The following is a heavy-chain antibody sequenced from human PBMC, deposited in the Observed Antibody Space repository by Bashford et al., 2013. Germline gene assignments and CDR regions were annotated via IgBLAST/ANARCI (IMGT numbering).Heavy chain of an antibody. V-gene: IGHV3-33*01. J-gene: IGHJ4*02. Sequence: VRQAPGKGLEWVAFIRYDGSNKQYGDSVKGRFTISRDNFKNTLYLQMDSLRAEDTAIYYCARDRRQFVPFTRTRVPGGQGTLVTVSS. D-gene: IGHD2-2*01. CDR2: IRYDGSNK. CDR3: ARDRRQFVPFTRTRVP.